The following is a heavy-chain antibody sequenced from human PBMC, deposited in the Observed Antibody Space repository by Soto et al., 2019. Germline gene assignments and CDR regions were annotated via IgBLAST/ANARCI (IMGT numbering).Heavy chain of an antibody. CDR1: GFSLTTSGVG. CDR3: THTLWWLYFVL. J-gene: IGHJ2*01. CDR2: IYWDDSE. V-gene: IGHV2-5*02. D-gene: IGHD2-21*01. Sequence: QITLKESGPTLVKPTQALMLTCTFSGFSLTTSGVGVGWIRQPPGKALEWLALIYWDDSERYSPSLKSRLTTTKVTSKNQVVLTLTYMDPVDTATYYCTHTLWWLYFVLWGRGTLVTVSS.